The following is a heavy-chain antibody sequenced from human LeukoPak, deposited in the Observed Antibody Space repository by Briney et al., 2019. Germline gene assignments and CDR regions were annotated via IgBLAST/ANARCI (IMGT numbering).Heavy chain of an antibody. J-gene: IGHJ4*02. D-gene: IGHD3-10*01. CDR1: GGSFSGYY. V-gene: IGHV4-34*01. CDR2: INHSGST. Sequence: SETLSLTCAVYGGSFSGYYWSWIRQPPGKGLEWIGEINHSGSTNYNPSLKSRVTISVDTSKNQFSLKLSSVTAADTAVYYCARDGLLWFGEPYYFDYWGQGTLVTVSS. CDR3: ARDGLLWFGEPYYFDY.